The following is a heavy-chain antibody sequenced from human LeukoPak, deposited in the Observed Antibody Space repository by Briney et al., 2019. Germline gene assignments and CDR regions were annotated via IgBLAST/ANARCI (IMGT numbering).Heavy chain of an antibody. CDR2: ISGSGGST. D-gene: IGHD3-16*01. J-gene: IGHJ4*02. V-gene: IGHV3-23*01. CDR1: GFTFSSYA. Sequence: GGSLRLSCAASGFTFSSYAMSWVRQAPGKGLEWVSAISGSGGSTYYADSAKGRFTISRDNSKNTLYLQMNSLRAEDTAVYYCAKLAEVVADWGHYFDYWGQGTLVTVSS. CDR3: AKLAEVVADWGHYFDY.